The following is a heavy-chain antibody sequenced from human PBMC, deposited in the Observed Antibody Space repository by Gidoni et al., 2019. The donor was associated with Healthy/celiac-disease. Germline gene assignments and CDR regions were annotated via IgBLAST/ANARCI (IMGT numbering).Heavy chain of an antibody. V-gene: IGHV4-39*01. Sequence: QLQLQESGPGLVKPSETLSLTCTVPGGSISSSSYYWGWIRQPPGKGLEWIGSIYYSGSTYYNPSLKSRVTISVDTSKNQFSLKLSSVTAADTAVYYCASTIFGVVMGHHPYYYYYMDVWGKGTTVTVSS. D-gene: IGHD3-3*01. CDR1: GGSISSSSYY. J-gene: IGHJ6*03. CDR3: ASTIFGVVMGHHPYYYYYMDV. CDR2: IYYSGST.